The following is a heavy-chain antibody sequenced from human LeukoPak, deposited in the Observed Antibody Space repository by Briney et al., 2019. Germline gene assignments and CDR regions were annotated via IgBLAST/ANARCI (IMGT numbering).Heavy chain of an antibody. CDR2: IYYSGST. CDR3: ARSGGDRVEMPTIIDY. V-gene: IGHV4-59*01. Sequence: SETLSLTCTVSGGSSSSYYWSWIRQPPGKGLEWIGYIYYSGSTNYNPSLKSRVSILVDTSKNQFSLRLSSVTAADTAVYYCARSGGDRVEMPTIIDYWGQGALVTVSS. J-gene: IGHJ4*02. CDR1: GGSSSSYY. D-gene: IGHD3-10*01.